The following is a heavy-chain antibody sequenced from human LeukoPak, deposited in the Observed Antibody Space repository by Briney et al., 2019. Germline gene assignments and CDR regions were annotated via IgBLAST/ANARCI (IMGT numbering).Heavy chain of an antibody. CDR2: IYYSGST. J-gene: IGHJ6*02. Sequence: SETLSLTCTVSGGSISSYDWSWIRQPPGKGLEWVGYIYYSGSTNYNPSLKRRVTISGDTSKNEYSLKQSSVTAAVTAVYYCARRWSNYGMVVWGQGTTVTVSS. D-gene: IGHD2-15*01. CDR3: ARRWSNYGMVV. V-gene: IGHV4-59*08. CDR1: GGSISSYD.